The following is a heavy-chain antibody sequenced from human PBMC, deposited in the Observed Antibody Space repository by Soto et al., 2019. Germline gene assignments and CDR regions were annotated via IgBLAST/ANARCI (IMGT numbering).Heavy chain of an antibody. D-gene: IGHD6-6*01. V-gene: IGHV1-8*01. CDR2: MNPNSGNT. CDR3: ARGPEDIAARLYYYYYMDV. J-gene: IGHJ6*03. Sequence: ASVKVSCKASGSTFTSYDINWVRQATGQGLEWMGWMNPNSGNTGYAQKFQGRVTMTRNTSISTAYMELSSLRSEDTAVYYCARGPEDIAARLYYYYYMDVWGKGTTVTVSS. CDR1: GSTFTSYD.